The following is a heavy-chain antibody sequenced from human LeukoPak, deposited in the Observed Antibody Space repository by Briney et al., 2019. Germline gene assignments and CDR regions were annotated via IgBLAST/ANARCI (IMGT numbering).Heavy chain of an antibody. V-gene: IGHV4-38-2*02. Sequence: SETLPLTCTVSGYSISSCYYWGWIRQPPGKGLEWIGSIYHSGSTYYNPSLKSRVTISVDTSKNQFSLKLSSVTAGDTAVYYCARGQGRFRRITMVRGVPYAFDIWGQGTMVTVSS. CDR2: IYHSGST. D-gene: IGHD3-10*01. CDR1: GYSISSCYY. J-gene: IGHJ3*02. CDR3: ARGQGRFRRITMVRGVPYAFDI.